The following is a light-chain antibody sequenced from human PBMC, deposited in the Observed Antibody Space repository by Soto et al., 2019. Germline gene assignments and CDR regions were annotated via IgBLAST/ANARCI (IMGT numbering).Light chain of an antibody. Sequence: IVLTQSRGTLSLSPGERATLSCRASQSVSSSYLAWYQQKPGQAPRLLIYGASSRATGIPDRFSGSGSGTDFTLTISRLEPEDFAVYYCEQCGSSLWTFGQGTKVAIK. CDR2: GAS. V-gene: IGKV3-20*01. CDR3: EQCGSSLWT. CDR1: QSVSSSY. J-gene: IGKJ1*01.